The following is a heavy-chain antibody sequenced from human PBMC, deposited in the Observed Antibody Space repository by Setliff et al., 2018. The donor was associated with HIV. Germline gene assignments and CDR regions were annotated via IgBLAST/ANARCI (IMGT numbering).Heavy chain of an antibody. D-gene: IGHD6-13*01. Sequence: GESLKISCQASGYTFTNYWIAWLRQMPGRGLEWMGIINPDDSEITYSPSFQGQVTFSVDKSINTAYLQWSSLRAADTAVYFCARGRGSSSSWPIDYWGQGTLVTVSS. V-gene: IGHV5-51*01. CDR1: GYTFTNYW. CDR3: ARGRGSSSSWPIDY. CDR2: INPDDSEI. J-gene: IGHJ4*02.